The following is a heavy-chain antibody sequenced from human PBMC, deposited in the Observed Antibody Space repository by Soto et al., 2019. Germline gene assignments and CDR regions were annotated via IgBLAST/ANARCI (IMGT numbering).Heavy chain of an antibody. CDR1: GINYNTYA. CDR3: ARAISGYVT. J-gene: IGHJ4*02. Sequence: QVQLVQSGAEMKKPGASVKLSCKTSGINYNTYAIHWVRQAPGQGLEWRGWINVGNGDTRYSQNFQGRVTLTRDTSASTVYMDLDSLKSEDTGVYYCARAISGYVTWGQGTLVTVSS. V-gene: IGHV1-3*01. CDR2: INVGNGDT. D-gene: IGHD5-12*01.